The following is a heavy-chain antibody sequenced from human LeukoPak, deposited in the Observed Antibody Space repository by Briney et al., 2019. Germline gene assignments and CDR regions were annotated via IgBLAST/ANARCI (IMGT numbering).Heavy chain of an antibody. CDR3: ARVVVVPAKFDD. Sequence: SETLSLTCTVSGVSISSGGYYWIWIRQHPGKGLEWIGYIYYSGSTYYTPSHTSRVTISVDTSKNQFSLKLSSVTAADTAVYYCARVVVVPAKFDDWGQGTLVTVSS. V-gene: IGHV4-31*03. CDR1: GVSISSGGYY. J-gene: IGHJ4*02. D-gene: IGHD2-2*01. CDR2: IYYSGST.